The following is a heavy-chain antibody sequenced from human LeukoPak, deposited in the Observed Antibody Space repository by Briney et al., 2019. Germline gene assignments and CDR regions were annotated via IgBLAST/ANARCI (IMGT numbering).Heavy chain of an antibody. CDR3: AKDAAGPEY. CDR2: ISAGGGST. D-gene: IGHD6-13*01. Sequence: PGGSLRLSCAASGFTVSSNYMSWVRQAPGKGLEWVSGISAGGGSTYYADSVKGRFTISRDNSRNTLYLQMNSLRAEDTAVYYCAKDAAGPEYWGQGTLVTVSS. J-gene: IGHJ4*02. V-gene: IGHV3-23*01. CDR1: GFTVSSNY.